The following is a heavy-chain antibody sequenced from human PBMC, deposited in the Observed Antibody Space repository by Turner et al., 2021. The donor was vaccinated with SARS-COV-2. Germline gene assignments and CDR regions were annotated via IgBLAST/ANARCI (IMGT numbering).Heavy chain of an antibody. V-gene: IGHV3-21*01. J-gene: IGHJ3*02. CDR1: GFTFRSYS. CDR2: ISSSSSYI. Sequence: EVQLVESGGGLVKPGGSLRLSCAASGFTFRSYSMNWVRQAPGKGLEWVSSISSSSSYIYYADSVKGRFTISRDNAKNSLYLQMNSLRAEDTAVYYCARWDNYYDSSGYYPDAFDIWGQGTMVTVSS. D-gene: IGHD3-22*01. CDR3: ARWDNYYDSSGYYPDAFDI.